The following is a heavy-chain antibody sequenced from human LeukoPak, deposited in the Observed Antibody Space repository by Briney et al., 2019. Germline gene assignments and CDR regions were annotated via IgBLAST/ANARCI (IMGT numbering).Heavy chain of an antibody. CDR2: IYYSGST. Sequence: SQTLSLTCTVSGGSISSGGYHWSWIRQHPGKGLEWIGYIYYSGSTYYNPSLKSRVTISVDTSKNQFSLKLSSVTAADTAVYYCARSPYCSSTSCYLTYYYYGMDVWGQGTTVTVSS. CDR3: ARSPYCSSTSCYLTYYYYGMDV. V-gene: IGHV4-31*03. CDR1: GGSISSGGYH. D-gene: IGHD2-2*01. J-gene: IGHJ6*02.